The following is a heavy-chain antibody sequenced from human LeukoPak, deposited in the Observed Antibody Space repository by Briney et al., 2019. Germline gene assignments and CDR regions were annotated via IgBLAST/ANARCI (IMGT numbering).Heavy chain of an antibody. Sequence: SETLSLTCTVSGGSISSGGYYWSWIRQHPGKGLEWIGYIYHSGSTYYNPSLKSRVTISVDRSKNQFSLKLSSVTAADTAAYYCARDIYDSSGYYHDYWGQGTLVTVSS. V-gene: IGHV4-30-2*01. J-gene: IGHJ4*02. CDR1: GGSISSGGYY. CDR2: IYHSGST. CDR3: ARDIYDSSGYYHDY. D-gene: IGHD3-22*01.